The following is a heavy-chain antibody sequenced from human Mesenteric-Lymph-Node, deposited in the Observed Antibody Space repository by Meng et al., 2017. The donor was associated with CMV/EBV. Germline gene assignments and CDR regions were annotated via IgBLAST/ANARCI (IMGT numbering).Heavy chain of an antibody. V-gene: IGHV3-20*04. CDR2: INWNGDST. D-gene: IGHD2-2*01. CDR1: GFTFNDYG. J-gene: IGHJ4*02. Sequence: GESLKISCAASGFTFNDYGMSWVRQAPGEGLEWVSGINWNGDSTGYADSVKGRFTISRDNAKNSLYLQMNSLRAEDTAFYYCARVERYSTSWYVDYWGQGTLVTVSS. CDR3: ARVERYSTSWYVDY.